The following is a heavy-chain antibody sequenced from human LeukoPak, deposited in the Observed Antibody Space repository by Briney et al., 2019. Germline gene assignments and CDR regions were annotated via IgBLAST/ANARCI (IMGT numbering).Heavy chain of an antibody. CDR3: ARHPGTAMGIYALDV. CDR1: GGSISDSNW. D-gene: IGHD5-18*01. Sequence: SDTLSLTCAVSGGSISDSNWWNWLRQSPGKGLEWIGKIYQRGSTNYNSSLKNRVTISVDKSKNQFSLNLKSVTAADTAVYYCARHPGTAMGIYALDVWGQGTMVTVSS. V-gene: IGHV4-4*02. CDR2: IYQRGST. J-gene: IGHJ3*01.